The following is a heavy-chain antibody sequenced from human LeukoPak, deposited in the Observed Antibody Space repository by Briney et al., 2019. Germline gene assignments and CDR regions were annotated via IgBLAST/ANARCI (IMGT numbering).Heavy chain of an antibody. Sequence: GGSLRLSCAASGFTFSSYAMSWVRQAPGKGPEWVSTISGGGGSTYFADSVKGRFTISRDNSKNTLYLQMNSLRAEDTAVYYCAKGKGTLVAGYYFDYWGQGTLVTVSS. CDR2: ISGGGGST. CDR3: AKGKGTLVAGYYFDY. D-gene: IGHD6-6*01. J-gene: IGHJ4*02. CDR1: GFTFSSYA. V-gene: IGHV3-23*01.